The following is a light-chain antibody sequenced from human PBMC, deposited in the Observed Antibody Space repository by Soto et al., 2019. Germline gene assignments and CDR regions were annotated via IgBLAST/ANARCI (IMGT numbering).Light chain of an antibody. CDR2: DAS. CDR3: IQDINYPWT. Sequence: IQMTQSPSSLSASVGDRVTITCQASQDISNYLNWYQQKPGKAPKLLIYDASNLQSGVPPRFSGSGSGTDFNLAISSMQHEDYANYYCIQDINYPWTFGQGTKVDLK. J-gene: IGKJ1*01. V-gene: IGKV1-6*01. CDR1: QDISNY.